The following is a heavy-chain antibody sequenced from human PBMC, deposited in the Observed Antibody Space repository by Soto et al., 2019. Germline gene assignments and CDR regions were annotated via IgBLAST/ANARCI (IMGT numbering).Heavy chain of an antibody. CDR1: RITFGRYA. V-gene: IGHV3-23*01. Sequence: EVQLLESGGGLVQPGGSLRLSCAASRITFGRYAMTWVRQAPGKGLEWVSTISGSGGNTYYADSVKGRFTISRDNSKNTLYLQMNSLRAEDTAIYYCGKERADYYYDYGMDVWGQGTTVTVSS. J-gene: IGHJ6*02. CDR2: ISGSGGNT. CDR3: GKERADYYYDYGMDV.